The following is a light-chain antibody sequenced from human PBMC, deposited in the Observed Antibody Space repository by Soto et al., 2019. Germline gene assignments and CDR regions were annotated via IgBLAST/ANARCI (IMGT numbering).Light chain of an antibody. CDR2: GNS. J-gene: IGLJ1*01. CDR1: SSNIGAGYD. Sequence: QSGLTQPPSVSGAPGQRVTSSCTGSSSNIGAGYDVHWYKHLPGTAPKLLIYGNSNRPSGVPDRFSGSKSGTSDSLAITGLQAEDEADYYCQSYDSSLSAYYVFGTGTKVTVL. V-gene: IGLV1-40*01. CDR3: QSYDSSLSAYYV.